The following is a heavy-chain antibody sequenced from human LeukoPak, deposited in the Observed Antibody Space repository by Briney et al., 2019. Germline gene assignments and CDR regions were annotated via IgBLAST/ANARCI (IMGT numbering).Heavy chain of an antibody. CDR3: ARVSSSWYYFDY. Sequence: ASVKVSCKASGFTFTSYGFSWVRQAPGQGLEWMGWISGYNGNTNYAQELQGRVTMNTDTSTSTAYMELRSLISDDTAIYYCARVSSSWYYFDYCGQGTLVTVSS. D-gene: IGHD6-13*01. V-gene: IGHV1-18*01. J-gene: IGHJ4*02. CDR2: ISGYNGNT. CDR1: GFTFTSYG.